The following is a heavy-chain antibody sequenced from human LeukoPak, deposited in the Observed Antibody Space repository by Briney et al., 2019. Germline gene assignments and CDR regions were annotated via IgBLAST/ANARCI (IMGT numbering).Heavy chain of an antibody. CDR2: VDYGGST. D-gene: IGHD3-3*01. CDR3: TRSAGLNFDY. J-gene: IGHJ4*02. V-gene: IGHV4-39*02. Sequence: KPSETLSLTCTVSDDSINNNGYFWGWIRQPPGQGLEWIGNVDYGGSTFYNPSLKSRLIISVDTSKSLFSLNLTSMTAADTAVYFCTRSAGLNFDYWGQGTLVTVSS. CDR1: DDSINNNGYF.